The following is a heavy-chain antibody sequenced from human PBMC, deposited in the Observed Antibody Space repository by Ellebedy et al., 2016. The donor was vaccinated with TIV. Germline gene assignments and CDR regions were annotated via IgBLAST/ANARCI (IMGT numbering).Heavy chain of an antibody. Sequence: SETLSLXXAVSGGSISSGGYSWNWIRQPPGKDLEWIGYIYHSGSTYYNPSLKSRVTISVDTTKNQWSLRLRSVTAADTAVYYCARALSRGWYLFDHWGRGILVSVSS. D-gene: IGHD6-19*01. CDR2: IYHSGST. CDR3: ARALSRGWYLFDH. J-gene: IGHJ4*02. V-gene: IGHV4-30-2*01. CDR1: GGSISSGGYS.